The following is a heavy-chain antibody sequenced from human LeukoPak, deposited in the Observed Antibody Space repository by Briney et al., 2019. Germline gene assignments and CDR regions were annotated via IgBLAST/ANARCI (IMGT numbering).Heavy chain of an antibody. Sequence: SVKVSCKASGGTFSSYAISWVRQAPGQGLEWMGGIIPIFGTANYAQKFQGRVTTTADKSTSTAYMELSSLRSEDTAVYYCARGPDIVVVPAAIGNYYGMDVWGKGTTVTASS. CDR1: GGTFSSYA. V-gene: IGHV1-69*06. CDR3: ARGPDIVVVPAAIGNYYGMDV. J-gene: IGHJ6*04. D-gene: IGHD2-2*01. CDR2: IIPIFGTA.